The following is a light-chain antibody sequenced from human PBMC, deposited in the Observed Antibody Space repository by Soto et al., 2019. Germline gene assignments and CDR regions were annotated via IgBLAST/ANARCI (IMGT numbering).Light chain of an antibody. CDR3: GSYASGGAYV. J-gene: IGLJ1*01. V-gene: IGLV2-14*01. Sequence: QSVLTQPASVSGSPVQSITISCTGTSSDVGGYNAVSWYQQHPGKAPKLMIYDVSNRPSGASDRFSGSKSGNTAFLTIPGLQAEDEADYYCGSYASGGAYVFGTGTKVTVL. CDR1: SSDVGGYNA. CDR2: DVS.